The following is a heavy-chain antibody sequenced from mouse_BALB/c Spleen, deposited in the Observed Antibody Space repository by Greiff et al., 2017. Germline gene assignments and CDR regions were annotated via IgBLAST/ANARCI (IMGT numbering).Heavy chain of an antibody. CDR1: GFTFSSYT. V-gene: IGHV5-12-2*01. Sequence: EVQLVESGGGLVQPGGSLKLSCAASGFTFSSYTMSWVRQTPEKRLEWVAYISNGGGSTYYPDTVKGRFTISRDNAKNTLYLQMSSLKSEDTAMYYCARLYDYDDAMDYWGQGTSVTVSS. CDR2: ISNGGGST. J-gene: IGHJ4*01. CDR3: ARLYDYDDAMDY. D-gene: IGHD2-4*01.